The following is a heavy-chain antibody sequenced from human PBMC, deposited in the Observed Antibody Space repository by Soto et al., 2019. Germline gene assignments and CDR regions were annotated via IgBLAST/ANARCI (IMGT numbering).Heavy chain of an antibody. Sequence: PSETRSLTCAGSGGSISRSGYSWNWIRQPRGMGLERIGYIYHSGGTHNNTCLKSRVTISVDRSKKEFALKLSSVTAADTAVYYCARGDYDYGDYRLDYWGQRTLVTVSS. CDR1: GGSISRSGYS. CDR2: IYHSGGT. D-gene: IGHD4-17*01. V-gene: IGHV4-30-2*01. J-gene: IGHJ4*02. CDR3: ARGDYDYGDYRLDY.